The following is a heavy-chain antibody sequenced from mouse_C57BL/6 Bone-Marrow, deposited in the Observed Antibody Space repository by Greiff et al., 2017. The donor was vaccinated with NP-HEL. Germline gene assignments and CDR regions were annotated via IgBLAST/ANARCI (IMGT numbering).Heavy chain of an antibody. J-gene: IGHJ3*01. D-gene: IGHD1-1*01. CDR3: AKGDNGSSYRFAY. CDR2: IYPSDSET. Sequence: QVLLQQPGAELVRPGSSVKLSCKASGYTFTSYWMDWVKQRPGQGLEWIGNIYPSDSETHYTQNFMDKAILTVDKSSRTAYMQLSSLTSKDSAVYYWAKGDNGSSYRFAYWGKGTLVTVSA. V-gene: IGHV1-61*01. CDR1: GYTFTSYW.